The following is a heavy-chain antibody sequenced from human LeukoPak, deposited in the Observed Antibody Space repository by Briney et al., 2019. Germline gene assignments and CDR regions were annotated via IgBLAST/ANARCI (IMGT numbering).Heavy chain of an antibody. Sequence: SQTLSLTCTVSGGSISSGDYYWSWIRHPPGKGLEWIGYIYYSGSTYYNPSLKSRVTISVDTSKNQFSLKLSSVTAADTAVYYCARDVSYDSSGYYRYWYFDLWGRGTLVTVSS. D-gene: IGHD3-22*01. V-gene: IGHV4-30-4*01. J-gene: IGHJ2*01. CDR3: ARDVSYDSSGYYRYWYFDL. CDR2: IYYSGST. CDR1: GGSISSGDYY.